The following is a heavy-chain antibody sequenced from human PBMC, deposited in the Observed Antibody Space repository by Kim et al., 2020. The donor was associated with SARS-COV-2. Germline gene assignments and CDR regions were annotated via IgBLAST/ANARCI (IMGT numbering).Heavy chain of an antibody. Sequence: GGSLRLSCAASGFTFSSYSMNWVRQAPGKGLEWVSSISSSSSYIYYTDSVKGRFTISRDNAKNSLYLQMNSLRAEDTAVYYCARDESGFPDYYGMDVWGQGTTVTVSS. V-gene: IGHV3-21*01. CDR2: ISSSSSYI. D-gene: IGHD1-26*01. CDR1: GFTFSSYS. CDR3: ARDESGFPDYYGMDV. J-gene: IGHJ6*02.